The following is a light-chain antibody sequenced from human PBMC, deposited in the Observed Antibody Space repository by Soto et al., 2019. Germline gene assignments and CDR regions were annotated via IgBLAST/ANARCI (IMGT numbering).Light chain of an antibody. J-gene: IGLJ3*02. V-gene: IGLV5-37*01. Sequence: QSVLTQPPSSSASPGASARLTCTLPSDINVCSYNIYWYQQKPGSPPRYLLYYYSDSDKGQGSGVPSRFSGSKDASANTGILLLSGLQSEDEADYYCMIWPSNASWVFGGGTKLTVL. CDR2: YYSDSDK. CDR3: MIWPSNASWV. CDR1: SDINVCSYN.